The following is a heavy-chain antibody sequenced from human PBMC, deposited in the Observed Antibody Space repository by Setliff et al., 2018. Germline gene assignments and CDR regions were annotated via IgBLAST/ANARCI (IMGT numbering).Heavy chain of an antibody. J-gene: IGHJ4*02. CDR3: ARGKIFYVGDSHYFDI. V-gene: IGHV4-61*09. CDR2: IDSSGTT. D-gene: IGHD4-17*01. CDR1: GGFLSSGPHY. Sequence: SETLSLTCTVSGGFLSSGPHYWTWVRQPAGKGLEWIGHIDSSGTTNYSPSLRSRVTISSDTSKNQFSLQLTSVTATDTAVYYCARGKIFYVGDSHYFDIWGQGALVTVSS.